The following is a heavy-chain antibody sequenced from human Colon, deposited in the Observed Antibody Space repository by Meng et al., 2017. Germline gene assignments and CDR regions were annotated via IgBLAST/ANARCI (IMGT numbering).Heavy chain of an antibody. Sequence: QVTLQQGGAGLLKPSETLSLTCAVYGGSFSGYYWSWIRQPPGKGLEWIGEINHAGTAYYNPSLKSRVTLSIDTSRNQFSLNLRSVTAADTAVYYCANIRDRSFSDSWGQGTLVTVSS. CDR1: GGSFSGYY. CDR2: INHAGTA. J-gene: IGHJ4*02. CDR3: ANIRDRSFSDS. D-gene: IGHD1-26*01. V-gene: IGHV4-34*01.